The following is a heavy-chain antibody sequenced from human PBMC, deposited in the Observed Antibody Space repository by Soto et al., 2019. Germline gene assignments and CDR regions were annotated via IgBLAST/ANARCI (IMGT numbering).Heavy chain of an antibody. Sequence: PGGSLRLSCAASGFTFSSYAMSWVRQAPGKGLEWVSAISGSGGSTYYADSVKGRFTISRDNSKNTLYLQMNSLRAEDTAVYYCAKCYYGSGRGKFTYYYYGMDVWGQGTTVTVSS. CDR2: ISGSGGST. CDR1: GFTFSSYA. CDR3: AKCYYGSGRGKFTYYYYGMDV. D-gene: IGHD3-10*01. V-gene: IGHV3-23*01. J-gene: IGHJ6*02.